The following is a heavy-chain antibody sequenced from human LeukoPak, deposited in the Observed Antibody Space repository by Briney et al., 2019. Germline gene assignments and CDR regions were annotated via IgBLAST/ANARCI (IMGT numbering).Heavy chain of an antibody. CDR1: GYTFTAYY. J-gene: IGHJ4*02. CDR3: VRDGVFDY. Sequence: ASVKVSCKSSGYTFTAYYMHWVRQAPGQGPEWMGWINPNSGATNHAQKLQGRVTLTRDTSINTAYMELSRLRSDDTAVYYCVRDGVFDYWGQGTLVTVSS. V-gene: IGHV1-2*02. CDR2: INPNSGAT.